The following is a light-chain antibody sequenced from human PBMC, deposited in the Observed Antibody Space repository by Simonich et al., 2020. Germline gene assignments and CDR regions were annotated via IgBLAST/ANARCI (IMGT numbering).Light chain of an antibody. V-gene: IGLV1-47*01. CDR3: AAWDDSLSGWV. CDR1: SSNIGSNY. CDR2: RNN. Sequence: QSVLTQPPSASGTPGQRVTISCSGSSSNIGSNYVYWYQQLPGTAPKLLIYRNNQRPSGGPDRFSGSKSGTSASLAIGGLRSEDEADYYCAAWDDSLSGWVFGGGTKLTVL. J-gene: IGLJ3*02.